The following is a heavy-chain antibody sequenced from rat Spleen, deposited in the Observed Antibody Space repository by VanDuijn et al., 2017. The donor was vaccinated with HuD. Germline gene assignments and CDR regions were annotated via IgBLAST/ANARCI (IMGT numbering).Heavy chain of an antibody. Sequence: EVQLVESGGGLVQPGRSLKLSCAASGFIFSNYYMAWVRQAPTKGLEWVAFISAGGGSTHYRDSVKGRFTISRDNAKSTLYLQMNSLRSEDTATYYCARPHSSLYVMDAWGQGASVTVSS. CDR3: ARPHSSLYVMDA. V-gene: IGHV5-27*01. CDR2: ISAGGGST. D-gene: IGHD1-2*01. CDR1: GFIFSNYY. J-gene: IGHJ4*01.